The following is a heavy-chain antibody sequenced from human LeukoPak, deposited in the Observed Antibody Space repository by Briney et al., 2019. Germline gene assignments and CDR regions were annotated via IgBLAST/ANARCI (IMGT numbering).Heavy chain of an antibody. V-gene: IGHV4-39*01. CDR2: ISYTGTT. D-gene: IGHD3-10*01. CDR1: GXSISSGTDH. J-gene: IGHJ5*02. CDR3: ARHRFVIVRGEGWFDP. Sequence: SETLSLTCTVSGXSISSGTDHWGWIRQPPGKGLEWIGSISYTGTTYYTPSLKSRVTVSVDTSKNQFSLQLSSVTAADTAVYYCARHRFVIVRGEGWFDPWGQGTLVTVSS.